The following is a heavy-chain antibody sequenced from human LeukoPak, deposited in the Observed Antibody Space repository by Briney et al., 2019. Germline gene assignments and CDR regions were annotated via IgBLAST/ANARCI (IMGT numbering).Heavy chain of an antibody. CDR1: GGTFSSYA. J-gene: IGHJ5*02. CDR2: IIPIFGTA. CDR3: ARGSRTVTTFKAGGGVDP. V-gene: IGHV1-69*06. Sequence: GASVKVSCKASGGTFSSYAISWVRQAPGQGLEWMGGIIPIFGTANYAQKFQGRVTITADKSTSTAYMELSSLRSEDTAVYYCARGSRTVTTFKAGGGVDPWGQGTLVTVSS. D-gene: IGHD4-17*01.